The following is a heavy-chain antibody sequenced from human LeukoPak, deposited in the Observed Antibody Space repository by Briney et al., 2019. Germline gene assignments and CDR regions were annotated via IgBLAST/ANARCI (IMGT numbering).Heavy chain of an antibody. V-gene: IGHV3-7*01. CDR2: IKEDGGQT. D-gene: IGHD3-10*01. CDR1: GFTVSSNY. CDR3: ATGGPMGSS. J-gene: IGHJ4*02. Sequence: GGSLRLSCAASGFTVSSNYMSWVRQTPGKGLEWVAAIKEDGGQTDYVASVRGRFTISRDNARNSLYLQMNYLRADDTAVYYCATGGPMGSSWGQGTLVIVSA.